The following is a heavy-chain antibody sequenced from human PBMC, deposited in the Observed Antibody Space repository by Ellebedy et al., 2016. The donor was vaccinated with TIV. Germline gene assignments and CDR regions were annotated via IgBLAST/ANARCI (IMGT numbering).Heavy chain of an antibody. V-gene: IGHV1-46*04. CDR2: INPSGGST. J-gene: IGHJ4*02. D-gene: IGHD6-19*01. CDR1: GYTFSSYF. Sequence: AASVKVSCKASGYTFSSYFMHWVRQAPGQGLEWMGIINPSGGSTTYAQNLQGRVTMTRDTSTTTVYMELSRLTSEDTAVYYCARSRSSGWLHTPDYWGQGTLVFVSS. CDR3: ARSRSSGWLHTPDY.